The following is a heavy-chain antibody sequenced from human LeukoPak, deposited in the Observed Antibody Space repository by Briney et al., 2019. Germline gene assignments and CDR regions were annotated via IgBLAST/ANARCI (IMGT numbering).Heavy chain of an antibody. J-gene: IGHJ5*02. Sequence: ASVKVSCKASGYTFTSYGISWVRQAPGQGLEWMGWISAYNGNTNYAQKLQGRVTMTTDTSTSTAYMELRSLRSDDTAVYYCARAAPMDGSGSEPGWFDPWGQGTLVTVSS. CDR3: ARAAPMDGSGSEPGWFDP. V-gene: IGHV1-18*01. D-gene: IGHD3-10*01. CDR1: GYTFTSYG. CDR2: ISAYNGNT.